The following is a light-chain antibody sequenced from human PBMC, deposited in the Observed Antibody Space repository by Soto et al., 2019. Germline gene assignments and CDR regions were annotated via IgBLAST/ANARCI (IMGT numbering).Light chain of an antibody. Sequence: DIQLTQSPSFLSASVGDRVTITCRASQDINSYLAWYQQKPGKAPKLLIFGASSLQSGVPSRFSGSGSRTEFTLTISSLQPEDFATYYCQQLNSYSSFTFGPGTKVYI. J-gene: IGKJ3*01. CDR1: QDINSY. CDR2: GAS. CDR3: QQLNSYSSFT. V-gene: IGKV1-9*01.